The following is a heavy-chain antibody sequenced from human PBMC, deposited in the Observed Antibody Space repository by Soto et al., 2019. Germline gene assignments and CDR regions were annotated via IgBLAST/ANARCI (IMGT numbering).Heavy chain of an antibody. Sequence: EVQLVESGGDLVQPGGSLQLSCAASGFTFIGSAMHWVRQASGKGLAWVGLIKSKTNNYATAYAASLKGRFTISRDDSKNTSYLQVNSLKTEDTAMYYCAGLLSNRNDYVLDSWGKGALVTVS. CDR2: IKSKTNNYAT. D-gene: IGHD4-17*01. CDR1: GFTFIGSA. V-gene: IGHV3-73*02. CDR3: AGLLSNRNDYVLDS. J-gene: IGHJ5*01.